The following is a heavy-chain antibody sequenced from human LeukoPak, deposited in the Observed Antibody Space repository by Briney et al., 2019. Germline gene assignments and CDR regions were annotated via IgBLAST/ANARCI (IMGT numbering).Heavy chain of an antibody. CDR3: AKGDDILTGPLDY. D-gene: IGHD3-9*01. CDR2: INWNGGST. V-gene: IGHV3-20*04. CDR1: GFTFDDYG. Sequence: GGSLRLSCAASGFTFDDYGMSWVRQAPGKGLEWVSGINWNGGSTYYADSVKGRFTISRDNSKNTLYLQMNSLRAEDTAVYYCAKGDDILTGPLDYWGQGTLVTVSS. J-gene: IGHJ4*02.